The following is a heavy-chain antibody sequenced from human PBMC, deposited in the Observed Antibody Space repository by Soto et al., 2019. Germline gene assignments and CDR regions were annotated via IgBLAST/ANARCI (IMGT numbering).Heavy chain of an antibody. CDR3: ARGVSAGVDY. Sequence: GASLNVSCKASGYSFSSLAINWVRQTAGQGLEWMGWMQPSTGRTGYAQKFQGRVTMTRDTSMNTAYMELTTLTSDDTAFYYCARGVSAGVDYWGQGTLVTVSS. V-gene: IGHV1-8*01. CDR2: MQPSTGRT. J-gene: IGHJ4*02. CDR1: GYSFSSLA. D-gene: IGHD1-26*01.